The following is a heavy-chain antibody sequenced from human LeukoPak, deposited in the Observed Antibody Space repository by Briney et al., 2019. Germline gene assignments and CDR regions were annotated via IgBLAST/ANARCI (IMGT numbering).Heavy chain of an antibody. V-gene: IGHV4-59*01. CDR2: IQNSGSRGST. J-gene: IGHJ4*02. CDR1: GGSISSYY. Sequence: SETLSLTCTVSGGSISSYYWSWIRQPPGKGLEWIGYIQNSGSRGSTNYNPSLKSRVTISVDTSKNQFSLELGSVTAADTSVYYCARTTHRSGWNWGQGTLVTVSS. D-gene: IGHD6-19*01. CDR3: ARTTHRSGWN.